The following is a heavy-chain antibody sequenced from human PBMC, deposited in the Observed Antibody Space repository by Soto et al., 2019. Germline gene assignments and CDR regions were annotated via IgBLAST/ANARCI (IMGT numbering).Heavy chain of an antibody. CDR2: MNPNSGNT. J-gene: IGHJ6*03. CDR3: ARDIPKQYYMDV. CDR1: GYTFTSYD. D-gene: IGHD2-21*01. V-gene: IGHV1-8*01. Sequence: ASVKVSCKASGYTFTSYDINWVRQATGQGLEWMGWMNPNSGNTGYAQKFQGRVTMTRNTSISTAYMELSSLRSEDTAVYYCARDIPKQYYMDVWGKGTTVTVSS.